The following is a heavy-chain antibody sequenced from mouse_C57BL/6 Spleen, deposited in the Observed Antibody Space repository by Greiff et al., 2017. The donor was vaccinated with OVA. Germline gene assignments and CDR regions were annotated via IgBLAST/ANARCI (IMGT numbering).Heavy chain of an antibody. CDR2: IHPNSGST. CDR3: ARSGITYFDV. J-gene: IGHJ1*03. CDR1: GYTFTSYW. Sequence: QVQLKQPGAELVKPGASVKLSCKASGYTFTSYWMHWVKQRPGQGLEWIGMIHPNSGSTNYNEKFKSKATLTVDKSSSTAYMQLSSLTSEDSAVYYCARSGITYFDVWGTGTTVTVSS. D-gene: IGHD2-4*01. V-gene: IGHV1-64*01.